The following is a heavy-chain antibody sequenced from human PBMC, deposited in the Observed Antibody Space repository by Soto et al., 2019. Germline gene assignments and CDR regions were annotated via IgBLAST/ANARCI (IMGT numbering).Heavy chain of an antibody. D-gene: IGHD3-10*01. Sequence: SETLSLTCAVYGGSFSGYYWSWIRQPPGKGLEWIGEINHSGSTNYNPSLKSRVTISVDTSKNQFSLKLSSVTAADTAVYYCARGRGVWCGEPKTNDYWGQGTLVTVSS. CDR3: ARGRGVWCGEPKTNDY. J-gene: IGHJ4*02. CDR2: INHSGST. V-gene: IGHV4-34*01. CDR1: GGSFSGYY.